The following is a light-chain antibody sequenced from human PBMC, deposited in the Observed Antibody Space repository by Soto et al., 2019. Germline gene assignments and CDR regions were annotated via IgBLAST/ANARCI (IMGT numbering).Light chain of an antibody. V-gene: IGKV1-6*01. Sequence: AIQMTQSPSSLSASVGDRVTISCRASQGIRTDLGWYQQKPGKAPQLLISGASTLQNGVSSRSSARGSGTDFILTISSLQPEDFATYYCLHDYNYPLTFGQGTKVDIK. CDR2: GAS. CDR3: LHDYNYPLT. CDR1: QGIRTD. J-gene: IGKJ1*01.